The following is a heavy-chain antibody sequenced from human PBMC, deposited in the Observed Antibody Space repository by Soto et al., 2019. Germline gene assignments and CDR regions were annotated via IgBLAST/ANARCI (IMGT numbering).Heavy chain of an antibody. D-gene: IGHD6-13*01. Sequence: SETLSLTCVVSGESFSGYYWSWIRQTPGMGLEWIGEVDHRGSTTYNPSLKNRASISIDSSKNQFSLELSSVTAADTAVYYCASPGIAAAGLDYWGQGTLVTVSS. CDR3: ASPGIAAAGLDY. J-gene: IGHJ4*02. V-gene: IGHV4-34*01. CDR2: VDHRGST. CDR1: GESFSGYY.